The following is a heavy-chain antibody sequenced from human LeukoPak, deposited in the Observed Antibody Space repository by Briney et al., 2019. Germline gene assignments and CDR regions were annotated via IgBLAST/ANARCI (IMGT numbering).Heavy chain of an antibody. CDR3: ANYYDSSGYYYNPFDY. J-gene: IGHJ4*02. CDR1: GFTFSSYG. V-gene: IGHV3-23*01. CDR2: ISGSGGST. Sequence: GGSLRLSCAASGFTFSSYGMSWVRQAPGKGLEWVSAISGSGGSTYYADSVKGRFTISRDNSKNTLYLQMNSLRAEDTAVYYCANYYDSSGYYYNPFDYWGQGTLVTVSS. D-gene: IGHD3-22*01.